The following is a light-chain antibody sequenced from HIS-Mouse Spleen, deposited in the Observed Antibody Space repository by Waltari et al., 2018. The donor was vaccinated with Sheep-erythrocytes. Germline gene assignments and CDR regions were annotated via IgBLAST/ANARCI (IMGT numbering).Light chain of an antibody. V-gene: IGLV3-21*02. CDR1: NIGSKS. CDR2: DDS. Sequence: SYVLTQPPSVSVAPGQTARITCGGNNIGSKSVHWYQQKPGQAPVLVVYDDSDRPSGIPDRFSGSSSGNTASLTIPGAQAEDEADYYCNSRDSSGNHLVFGGGTKLTVL. CDR3: NSRDSSGNHLV. J-gene: IGLJ3*02.